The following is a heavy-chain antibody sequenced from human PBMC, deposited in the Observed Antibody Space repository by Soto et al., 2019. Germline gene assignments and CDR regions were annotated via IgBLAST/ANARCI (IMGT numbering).Heavy chain of an antibody. CDR3: ARKGYIGNFGLDV. V-gene: IGHV1-18*01. Sequence: QVQLVQSGAEVKRPGASVKVSCKASGYTFRNYDVAWVRRAPGHGLEWKGWTSISTGKTYYQESLQVRVTMTRHTGTTTAYMEVRSLRRDDTAVYYCARKGYIGNFGLDVWGQGTTCTVSS. CDR2: TSISTGKT. J-gene: IGHJ6*02. CDR1: GYTFRNYD. D-gene: IGHD5-12*01.